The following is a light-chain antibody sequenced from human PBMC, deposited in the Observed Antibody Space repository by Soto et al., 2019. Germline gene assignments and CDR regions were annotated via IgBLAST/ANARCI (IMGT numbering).Light chain of an antibody. CDR3: QQYYSAPIT. CDR2: WAS. V-gene: IGKV4-1*01. CDR1: QSVLYSSNNKNY. J-gene: IGKJ5*01. Sequence: DNVMTQSPDSLAVSLGERATINCKSSQSVLYSSNNKNYLAWYQQKPGQPPKLLIYWASTRESGVPDRFSGSGSGTDFTLTIGSLQAEDVAVYYCQQYYSAPITFGQGTRLEI.